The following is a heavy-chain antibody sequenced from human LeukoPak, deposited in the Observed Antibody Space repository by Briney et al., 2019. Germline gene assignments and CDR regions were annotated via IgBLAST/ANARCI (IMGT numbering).Heavy chain of an antibody. V-gene: IGHV1-69*04. CDR3: ARDEDSYYDFWSGSYGMDV. CDR2: IIPIFGIA. Sequence: SVKVSCKASGGTFSSYAISWVRQAPGQGLEWMGRIIPIFGIANYAQKFQGRVTITADKSMSTAYMELSSLRSEDTAVYYCARDEDSYYDFWSGSYGMDVWGQGTTVTVSS. D-gene: IGHD3-3*01. J-gene: IGHJ6*02. CDR1: GGTFSSYA.